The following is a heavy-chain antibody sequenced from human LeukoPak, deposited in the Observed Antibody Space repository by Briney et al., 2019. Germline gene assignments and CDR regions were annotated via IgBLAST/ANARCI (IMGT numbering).Heavy chain of an antibody. V-gene: IGHV3-23*01. CDR3: AKDLPDYYDSSGYYYD. J-gene: IGHJ4*02. Sequence: GGSLRLSCAASGFTFSSYAMSWVRQAPGKELEWGSAIGGSGASRYYADSGKGRFAISRDNSKNTLYLQMNSLRAEDTAAYYWAKDLPDYYDSSGYYYDWGQGTLVTVSS. CDR2: IGGSGASR. D-gene: IGHD3-22*01. CDR1: GFTFSSYA.